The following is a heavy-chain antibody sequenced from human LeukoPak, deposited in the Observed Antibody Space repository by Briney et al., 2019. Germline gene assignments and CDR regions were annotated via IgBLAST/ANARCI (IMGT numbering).Heavy chain of an antibody. CDR2: ISDTGTT. D-gene: IGHD3-10*01. J-gene: IGHJ5*02. CDR3: TRGHYGP. CDR1: GFTVITND. V-gene: IGHV3-15*07. Sequence: GGSLRLSCAASGFTVITNDMTWVRQAPGKGLEWVGRISDTGTTEYAAPVKGRFTVSRDSKNTLYLQMNSLKAEDTAVYHCTRGHYGPWGQGTLVTVSS.